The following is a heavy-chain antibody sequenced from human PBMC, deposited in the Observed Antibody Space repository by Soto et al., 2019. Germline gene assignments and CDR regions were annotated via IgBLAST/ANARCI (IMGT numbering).Heavy chain of an antibody. CDR1: GYTLTELS. CDR3: ATMTENDFWSGSGMDV. V-gene: IGHV1-24*01. D-gene: IGHD3-3*01. J-gene: IGHJ6*02. CDR2: FDPEDGET. Sequence: WASVKVSCKVSGYTLTELSMHWVRQAPGKGLEWMGGFDPEDGETIYAQKFQGRVNMTEDTSTDTAYMELSSLRSEDTAVYYCATMTENDFWSGSGMDVWGQGTTVTVSS.